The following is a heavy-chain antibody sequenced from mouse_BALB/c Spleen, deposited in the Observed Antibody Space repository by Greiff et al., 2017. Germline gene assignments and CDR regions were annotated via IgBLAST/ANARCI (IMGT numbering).Heavy chain of an antibody. J-gene: IGHJ4*01. CDR2: ISSGGSYT. Sequence: EVQLVESGGGLVKPGGSLKLSCAASGFTFSSYAMSWVRQSPEKRLEWVADISSGGSYTYYPDTVTGRFTISRDNAKNTLYLEMSSLRSEDTAMYYCAREVRRAMDYWGQGTSVTVSS. CDR1: GFTFSSYA. V-gene: IGHV5-9-4*01. CDR3: AREVRRAMDY.